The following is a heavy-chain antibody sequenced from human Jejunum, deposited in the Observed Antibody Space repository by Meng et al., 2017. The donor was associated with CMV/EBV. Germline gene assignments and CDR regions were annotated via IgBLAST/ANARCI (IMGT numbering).Heavy chain of an antibody. Sequence: GDVVESGGGVVQPGRSLRLSCAASGFTFSSYGMHWVRQAPGKGLEWVAVISYDGSKEYYADSVKGRFTISRDNSKNTLYLQMNSLRAEDTAVYYCVKDKGRTALDYWGQGSLVTVSS. J-gene: IGHJ4*02. CDR3: VKDKGRTALDY. CDR1: GFTFSSYG. D-gene: IGHD3-10*01. V-gene: IGHV3-30-3*01. CDR2: ISYDGSKE.